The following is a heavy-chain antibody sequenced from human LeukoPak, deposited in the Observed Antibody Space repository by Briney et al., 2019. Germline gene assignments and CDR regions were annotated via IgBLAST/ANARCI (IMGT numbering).Heavy chain of an antibody. V-gene: IGHV3-74*01. CDR2: INSDGSAT. Sequence: GGSLRLSCAASGFTLSNSWIHWVRQAPGKGLVWVSRINSDGSATTYADSVKGRFTISRDNAKNTLYLQMNSLRAEDTAVYYCARAARADCTSPTCHSWLAPWGQGTQVTVSS. CDR3: ARAARADCTSPTCHSWLAP. J-gene: IGHJ5*02. CDR1: GFTLSNSW. D-gene: IGHD2/OR15-2a*01.